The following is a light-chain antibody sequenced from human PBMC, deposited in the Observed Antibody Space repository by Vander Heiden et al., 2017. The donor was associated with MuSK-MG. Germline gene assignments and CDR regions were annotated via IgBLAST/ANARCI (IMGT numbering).Light chain of an antibody. Sequence: DIQMAQSPSSLSASVGDRVTITCRASQSIGTSLNWYQQKPGKAPKLLIYGAFRLQSGVPSSFSGSGSGTDFTLTISRLQPDDFSTYYWQQSYSTHTFGQGTKVEIK. CDR3: QQSYSTHT. CDR1: QSIGTS. V-gene: IGKV1-39*01. CDR2: GAF. J-gene: IGKJ1*01.